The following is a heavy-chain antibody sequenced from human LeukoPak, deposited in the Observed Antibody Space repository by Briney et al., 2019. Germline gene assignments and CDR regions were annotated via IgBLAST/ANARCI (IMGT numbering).Heavy chain of an antibody. D-gene: IGHD6-19*01. Sequence: GGSLRLSCAASAFTFSSYAMSWGRQAPRKGLEWVSGVCGSGGSTYYADSVKGRFTISRDNSKNTLYLQLNSLRVEDTAEYYCAKTLRESSGREYFDLWGRGTLVTVSS. CDR1: AFTFSSYA. J-gene: IGHJ2*01. CDR2: VCGSGGST. V-gene: IGHV3-23*01. CDR3: AKTLRESSGREYFDL.